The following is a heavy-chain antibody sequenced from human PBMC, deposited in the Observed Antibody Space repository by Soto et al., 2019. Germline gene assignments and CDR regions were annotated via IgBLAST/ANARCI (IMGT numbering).Heavy chain of an antibody. CDR1: GGSISSGGYY. D-gene: IGHD3-3*01. J-gene: IGHJ5*02. CDR3: ASGIFVSGIWSGYPNWFDP. Sequence: QVQLQESGPGLVKPSQTLSLTCTVSGGSISSGGYYWSWIRQHPGKGLEWIGYIYYSGSTYYNPSLKSRVTISVDTSKNQFSLKLSSVTAADTAVYYCASGIFVSGIWSGYPNWFDPWGQGTLVTVSS. CDR2: IYYSGST. V-gene: IGHV4-31*03.